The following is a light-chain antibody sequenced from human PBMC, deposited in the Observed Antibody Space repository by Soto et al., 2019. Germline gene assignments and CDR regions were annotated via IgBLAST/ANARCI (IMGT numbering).Light chain of an antibody. V-gene: IGKV1-5*03. J-gene: IGKJ1*01. CDR1: QTVNGW. Sequence: DIQMTQSPSTLSASIGDRVTITCRASQTVNGWLVWYQQRPGKAPKLLIYDVFNLQSGVPSRFSGSGSGTEFTLTISGLQPDDFATYYCQQNHAYPWTFGQGTKVEIK. CDR3: QQNHAYPWT. CDR2: DVF.